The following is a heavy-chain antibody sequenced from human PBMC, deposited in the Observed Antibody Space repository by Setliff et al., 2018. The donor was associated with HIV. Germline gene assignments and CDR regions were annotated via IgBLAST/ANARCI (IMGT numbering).Heavy chain of an antibody. J-gene: IGHJ6*03. V-gene: IGHV3-48*01. CDR1: GFTFGDFC. D-gene: IGHD4-17*01. CDR2: ISSKRTSI. CDR3: ARGPTTVTNYYYYYMDV. Sequence: PGGSLRLSCETSGFTFGDFCMNWVRQAPGKGLEWISYISSKRTSIYYADSVKGRFTISRDNDRNSLYLQMNGLRAEDTAVYYCARGPTTVTNYYYYYMDVWGKGTTVTVS.